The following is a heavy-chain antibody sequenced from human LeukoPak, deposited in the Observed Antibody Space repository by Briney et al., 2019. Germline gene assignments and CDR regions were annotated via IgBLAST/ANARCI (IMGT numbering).Heavy chain of an antibody. D-gene: IGHD4-17*01. CDR1: GDSISSGGYY. Sequence: SETLSLTCTVSGDSISSGGYYWTWIRQHPGKGLEWIGYIYSSGSTYYNPSLKSRVTISVDTSKNQFSLKLSSVTAADTAIYYCARDYADYRLFFYWGQGTLVTVSS. CDR2: IYSSGST. J-gene: IGHJ4*02. V-gene: IGHV4-31*03. CDR3: ARDYADYRLFFY.